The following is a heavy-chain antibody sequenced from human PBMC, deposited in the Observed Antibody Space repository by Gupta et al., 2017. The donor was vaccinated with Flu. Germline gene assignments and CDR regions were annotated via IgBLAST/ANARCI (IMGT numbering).Heavy chain of an antibody. CDR3: ARDLATDYFDY. CDR2: ISSSSSYI. D-gene: IGHD1-26*01. Sequence: TFSSYSMNWVRQAPGKGLEWVSSISSSSSYIYYADSVKGRFTISRDNAKNSLYLQMNSLRAEDTAVYYCARDLATDYFDYWGQGTLVTVSS. CDR1: TFSSYS. J-gene: IGHJ4*02. V-gene: IGHV3-21*01.